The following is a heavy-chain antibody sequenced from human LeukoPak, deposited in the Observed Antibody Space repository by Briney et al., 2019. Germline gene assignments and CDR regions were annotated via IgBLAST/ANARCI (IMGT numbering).Heavy chain of an antibody. D-gene: IGHD3-10*02. CDR2: VKTDGRTT. CDR3: AELGITMIGGV. CDR1: GFTFSRYG. J-gene: IGHJ6*04. Sequence: GGCLRLSCAAAGFTFSRYGMHWVRQAPGKGLVWVSHVKTDGRTTHYADSVKGRFTTSRDNAKNTLYLQMNSLRGEDTAVYYCAELGITMIGGVWGKGTTVTISS. V-gene: IGHV3-74*01.